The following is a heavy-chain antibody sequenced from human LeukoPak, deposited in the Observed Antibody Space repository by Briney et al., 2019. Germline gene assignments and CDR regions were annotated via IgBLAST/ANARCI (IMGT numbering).Heavy chain of an antibody. J-gene: IGHJ4*02. Sequence: GGSLRLSCAASGFTFSSYSMNWVRQAPGKGLEWVSSISSSSSYIYYADSVKGRFTISRGNAKNSLYLQTNSLRAEDTAVYYCARGRDPGIAVPFDYWGQGTLVTVSS. V-gene: IGHV3-21*01. D-gene: IGHD6-19*01. CDR3: ARGRDPGIAVPFDY. CDR2: ISSSSSYI. CDR1: GFTFSSYS.